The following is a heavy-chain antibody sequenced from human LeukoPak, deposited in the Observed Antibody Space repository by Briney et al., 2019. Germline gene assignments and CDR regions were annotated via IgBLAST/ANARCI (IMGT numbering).Heavy chain of an antibody. J-gene: IGHJ4*02. CDR2: ISSSGRTT. Sequence: QPGGSLRLSCAASGFTFSSYEMNWVRQAPGKGLEWVSYISSSGRTTYYADFVKGRFTIARDNAKNSVYLEMNSLRADDTAVYYCARSARLMKGVVEVTALDDWGQGTLVTVSS. D-gene: IGHD3-3*01. V-gene: IGHV3-48*03. CDR1: GFTFSSYE. CDR3: ARSARLMKGVVEVTALDD.